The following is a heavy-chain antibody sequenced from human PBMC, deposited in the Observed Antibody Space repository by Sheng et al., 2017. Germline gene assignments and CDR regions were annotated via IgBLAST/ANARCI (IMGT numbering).Heavy chain of an antibody. CDR2: INWNGGST. CDR1: GFTFDDYG. D-gene: IGHD3-22*01. J-gene: IGHJ4*02. V-gene: IGHV3-20*04. CDR3: ARAGTYYYDSSDPDGGFDY. Sequence: EVQLVESGGGVVRPGGSLRLSCAASGFTFDDYGMSWVRQAPGKGLEWVSGINWNGGSTGYADSVKGRFTISRDNAKNSLYLQMNSLRAEDTALYYCARAGTYYYDSSDPDGGFDYWGQGTLVTVSS.